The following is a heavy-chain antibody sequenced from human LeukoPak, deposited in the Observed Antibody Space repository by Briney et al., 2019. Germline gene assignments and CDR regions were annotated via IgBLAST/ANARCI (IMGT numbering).Heavy chain of an antibody. CDR1: GFTFSSYW. CDR3: AKVRYGVVVTAPLDY. Sequence: GGSLRLSCAASGFTFSSYWMSWVRQAPGKGLEWVANIKQDGSEKYYVDSVKGRFTISRDNSKNTLYLQMNSLRAEDTAVYYCAKVRYGVVVTAPLDYWGQGTLVTVSS. D-gene: IGHD2-21*02. V-gene: IGHV3-7*03. J-gene: IGHJ4*02. CDR2: IKQDGSEK.